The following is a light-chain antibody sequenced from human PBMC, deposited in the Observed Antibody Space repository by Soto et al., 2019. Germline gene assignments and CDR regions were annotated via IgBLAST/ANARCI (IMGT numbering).Light chain of an antibody. CDR2: EVT. V-gene: IGLV2-8*01. Sequence: QSALTQPSSASGSPGESVTMSCTGTSRDVGAYVYVSWFQQHPGKAPKLLIYEVTKRPSGVPDRFSGSRSGNTASLTVSGLQVEDEADYYCQTWGTGFQFFGGGTKLTVL. CDR3: QTWGTGFQF. CDR1: SRDVGAYVY. J-gene: IGLJ2*01.